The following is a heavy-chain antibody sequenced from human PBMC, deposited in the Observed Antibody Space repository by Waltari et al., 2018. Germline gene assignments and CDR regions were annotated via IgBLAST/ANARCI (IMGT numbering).Heavy chain of an antibody. Sequence: VQLLESGGGLVQPGGSLRLSCAAPGFTFSSYAMRWVRQAPGKGLEWVSVIYSGGSTYYADSVKGRFTISRDNSKNTLYLQMNSLRAEDTAVYYCAKDSGSYLAHNFDYWGQGTLVTVSS. CDR1: GFTFSSYA. CDR2: IYSGGST. CDR3: AKDSGSYLAHNFDY. V-gene: IGHV3-23*03. D-gene: IGHD1-26*01. J-gene: IGHJ4*02.